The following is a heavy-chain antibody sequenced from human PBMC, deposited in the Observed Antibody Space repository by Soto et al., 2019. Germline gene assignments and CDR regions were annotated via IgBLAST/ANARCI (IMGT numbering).Heavy chain of an antibody. CDR2: MNPNRGNT. CDR1: GYTFTSYD. D-gene: IGHD1-26*01. V-gene: IGHV1-8*01. Sequence: QVQLVQSGAEVKKPGASVKVSCKASGYTFTSYDINWVRQATGQVLEWMGWMNPNRGNTGYAQKFQXXVXMXXSAAISTAYMELSSLRSEDTAVYYCARERSGSYYGGGQGTLVTVSS. J-gene: IGHJ4*02. CDR3: ARERSGSYYG.